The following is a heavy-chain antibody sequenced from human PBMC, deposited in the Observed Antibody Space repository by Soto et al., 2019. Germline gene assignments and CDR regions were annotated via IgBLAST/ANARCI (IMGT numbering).Heavy chain of an antibody. CDR2: ISGSGGST. J-gene: IGHJ6*03. D-gene: IGHD3-3*01. CDR3: GENVVAFGCGYPQHYDLDV. Sequence: EVQLLESGGGLVQPGGSLRLSCAASGFTFSSYAMSWVRQAPGKGLEWVSAISGSGGSTYYADSVEGRCTISRDNSKNTLHYQKISMRGDETAVYYCGENVVAFGCGYPQHYDLDVWGQGTPVTVSS. V-gene: IGHV3-23*01. CDR1: GFTFSSYA.